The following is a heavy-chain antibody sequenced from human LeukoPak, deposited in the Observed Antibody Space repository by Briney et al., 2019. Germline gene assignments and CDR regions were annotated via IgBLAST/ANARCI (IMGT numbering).Heavy chain of an antibody. Sequence: ASVKVCCKASGYTFTSYGISWVRQAPGQGLEWMGWISAYNGNTNYAQKLQGRVTMTTDTSTSTAYMELRSLRSDDTAVYYCARGGDKPYCSSTSCYIDYWGQGTLVTVSS. CDR1: GYTFTSYG. J-gene: IGHJ4*02. CDR2: ISAYNGNT. V-gene: IGHV1-18*01. CDR3: ARGGDKPYCSSTSCYIDY. D-gene: IGHD2-2*02.